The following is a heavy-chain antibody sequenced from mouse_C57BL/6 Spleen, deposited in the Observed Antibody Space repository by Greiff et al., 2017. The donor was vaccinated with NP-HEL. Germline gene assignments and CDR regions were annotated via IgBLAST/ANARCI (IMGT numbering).Heavy chain of an antibody. V-gene: IGHV1-80*01. Sequence: QVQLKQSGAELVKPGASVKISCKASGYAFSSYWMNWVKQRPGKGLEWIGQIYPGDGDTNYNGKFKGKATLTADKSSSTAYMQLSSLTSEDSAVYFCARSYYGSSYCDYWGQGTTLTVSS. D-gene: IGHD1-1*01. CDR2: IYPGDGDT. CDR1: GYAFSSYW. CDR3: ARSYYGSSYCDY. J-gene: IGHJ2*01.